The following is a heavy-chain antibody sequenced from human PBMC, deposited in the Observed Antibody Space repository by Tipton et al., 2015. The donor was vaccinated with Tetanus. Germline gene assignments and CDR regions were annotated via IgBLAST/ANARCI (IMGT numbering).Heavy chain of an antibody. Sequence: LRLSCTVSGGSISSDAHYWSWIRLAPGKGLEWLGYISHSGTTNYNPSLMSRVAISMDTSKNQISLKLSSVTAADTAVYYCARRSYCSSSRCFDAFDLWDQGTMVTVSS. CDR1: GGSISSDAHY. V-gene: IGHV4-61*08. D-gene: IGHD2-2*01. CDR3: ARRSYCSSSRCFDAFDL. CDR2: ISHSGTT. J-gene: IGHJ3*01.